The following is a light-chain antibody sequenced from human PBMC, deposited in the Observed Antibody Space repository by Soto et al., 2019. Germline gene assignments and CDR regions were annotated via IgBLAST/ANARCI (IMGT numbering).Light chain of an antibody. CDR2: DDR. V-gene: IGLV3-21*02. CDR3: RVWDSSSDQPV. Sequence: SYELTQPPSVSVAPGQTARIHCEGNTIGRISVHWDQQKPGQAPVLDVYDDRDRPSGIPERLSGPNSGNTAALNIRSVEAGDAADYYCRVWDSSSDQPVFGGGTKFTVL. CDR1: TIGRIS. J-gene: IGLJ2*01.